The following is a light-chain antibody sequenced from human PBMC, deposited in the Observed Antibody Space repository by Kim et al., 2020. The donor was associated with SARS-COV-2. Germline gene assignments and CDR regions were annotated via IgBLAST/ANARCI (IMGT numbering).Light chain of an antibody. CDR1: QSVSSSY. V-gene: IGKV3-20*01. CDR2: GAS. Sequence: FPGERATLSRRASQSVSSSYLAWYQQKPGQAPRLLIYGASSRATGIPDRFSGSGSGTDFTLTISRLEPEDFAVYYCQQYGSSPWTFGQGTKVDIK. J-gene: IGKJ1*01. CDR3: QQYGSSPWT.